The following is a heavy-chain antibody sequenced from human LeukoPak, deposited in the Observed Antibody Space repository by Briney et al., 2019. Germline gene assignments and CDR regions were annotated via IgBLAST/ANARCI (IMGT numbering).Heavy chain of an antibody. J-gene: IGHJ6*03. D-gene: IGHD3-9*01. Sequence: KPSETLSLTCTVSGYSISSGYYWDWIRQPPGKGLEWIGTLSHSGSSYYNPSLKSRVTISVDTSKNQFSLNLSSVTAADTAVYYCARAIRSGYFDWLLRSDYYYYMDVWGKGTTVTVSS. V-gene: IGHV4-38-2*02. CDR2: LSHSGSS. CDR3: ARAIRSGYFDWLLRSDYYYYMDV. CDR1: GYSISSGYY.